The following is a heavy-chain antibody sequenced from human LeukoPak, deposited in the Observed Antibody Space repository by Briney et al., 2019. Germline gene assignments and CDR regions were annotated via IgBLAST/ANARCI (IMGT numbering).Heavy chain of an antibody. CDR1: GFTFSTYS. V-gene: IGHV3-48*02. CDR2: ISSTSSIM. J-gene: IGHJ5*02. Sequence: GGSLRLSCAASGFTFSTYSMNWVRQAPGKGLEWVSYISSTSSIMYYADSVKGRFTISGDNAKNSLYLQMNSLRDEDTAVYYCARDNFGDYGNWFDPWGQGTLVTVSS. D-gene: IGHD4-17*01. CDR3: ARDNFGDYGNWFDP.